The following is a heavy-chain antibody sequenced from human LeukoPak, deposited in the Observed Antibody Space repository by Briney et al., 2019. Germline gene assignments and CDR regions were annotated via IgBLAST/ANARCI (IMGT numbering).Heavy chain of an antibody. J-gene: IGHJ5*02. V-gene: IGHV4-39*01. CDR2: IYYSGST. CDR3: ARVPAAMEGWFDP. Sequence: PSETLSLTCTVSGGSISNSSYYWGWIRQPPGKGLVWIGSIYYSGSTYYNPSLKSRVTISVDTSKNQFSLKLSSVTAADTAVYYCARVPAAMEGWFDPGGQGTLVTVSS. D-gene: IGHD2-2*01. CDR1: GGSISNSSYY.